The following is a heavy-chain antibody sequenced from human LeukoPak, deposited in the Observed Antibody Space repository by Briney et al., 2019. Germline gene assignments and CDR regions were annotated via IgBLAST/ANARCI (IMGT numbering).Heavy chain of an antibody. V-gene: IGHV3-23*01. D-gene: IGHD1-26*01. J-gene: IGHJ3*02. CDR1: GFTFSSYA. CDR3: AKASGSYWTDDAFDI. CDR2: ISGSGGST. Sequence: GGSLRLSCAASGFTFSSYAMSWVRQAPEKGLEWVSAISGSGGSTYYADSVKGRFTISRDNPKNTLYLQMNSLRAEDTAVYYCAKASGSYWTDDAFDIWGQGTMVTVSS.